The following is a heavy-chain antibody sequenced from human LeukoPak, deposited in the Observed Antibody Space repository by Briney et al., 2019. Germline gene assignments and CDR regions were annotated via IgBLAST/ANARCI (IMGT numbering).Heavy chain of an antibody. CDR1: GFTFSSYW. V-gene: IGHV3-21*01. CDR2: ISSSPTYI. Sequence: GGSLRLSCAASGFTFSSYWMHWVRQAPGKGLEWVSSISSSPTYIYYADSVKGRFTISRDNAKNSLYLQMNSLRAEDTAVYYCARDPYSSSWFDSWGQGTLVTVSS. CDR3: ARDPYSSSWFDS. D-gene: IGHD6-13*01. J-gene: IGHJ5*01.